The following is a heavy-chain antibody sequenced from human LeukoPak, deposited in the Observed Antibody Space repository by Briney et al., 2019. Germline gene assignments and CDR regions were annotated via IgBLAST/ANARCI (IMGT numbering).Heavy chain of an antibody. CDR2: ISSSSSYI. J-gene: IGHJ4*02. D-gene: IGHD3-22*01. Sequence: GGSLRLSCAASGFTFGSYAMSWVRQAPGKGLEWVSSISSSSSYIYYADSVKGRFTISRDNSKNTLYLQMNSLRAEDTAVYYCAKKGYYDGSGYYMYYFDHWGQGTLVTVSS. V-gene: IGHV3-23*01. CDR1: GFTFGSYA. CDR3: AKKGYYDGSGYYMYYFDH.